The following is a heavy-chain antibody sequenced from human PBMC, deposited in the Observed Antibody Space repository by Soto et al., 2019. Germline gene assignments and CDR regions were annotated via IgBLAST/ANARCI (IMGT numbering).Heavy chain of an antibody. CDR1: GGSIGSYY. CDR2: IYYTGST. D-gene: IGHD3-22*01. V-gene: IGHV4-59*01. Sequence: SETLSLTCTVSGGSIGSYYWSWIRQPPGKGLEWIGHIYYTGSTSYNPSLKGRVTMSIDTSENQFSLKLRSGTTADTAVYYCARHYFDSSGYYFALGLDVWGQGTTVT. CDR3: ARHYFDSSGYYFALGLDV. J-gene: IGHJ6*02.